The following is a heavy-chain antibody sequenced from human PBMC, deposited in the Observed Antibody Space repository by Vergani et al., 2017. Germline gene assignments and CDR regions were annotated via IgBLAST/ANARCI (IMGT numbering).Heavy chain of an antibody. Sequence: EVQLVESGGGLVQPGGSLRLSCAASGFTFSDHYMNWVRQAPGKGLEWVSSVSVTRSSRGQSYADSVKGRFTISRDSAKNSLYLQMNSLRAEDTAIYYCAREYSSSSGRTFDIWGQGTKVIVSS. J-gene: IGHJ3*02. CDR3: AREYSSSSGRTFDI. CDR2: TRSSRGQ. V-gene: IGHV3-69-1*02. D-gene: IGHD6-6*01. CDR1: GFTFSDHY.